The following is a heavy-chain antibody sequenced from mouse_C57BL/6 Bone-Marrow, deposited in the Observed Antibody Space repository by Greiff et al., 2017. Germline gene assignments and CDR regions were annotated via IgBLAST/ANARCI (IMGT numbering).Heavy chain of an antibody. CDR2: IYPRSGNT. Sequence: QVQLKQSGAELARPGASVKLSCKASGYTFTSYGISWVKQRTGQGLEWIGEIYPRSGNTYYNEKFKGKATLTADKSSSTAYMELRSLTSEDSAVYFCARKLDYYSNRIDYWGQGTTLTVSS. CDR1: GYTFTSYG. V-gene: IGHV1-81*01. D-gene: IGHD2-5*01. CDR3: ARKLDYYSNRIDY. J-gene: IGHJ2*01.